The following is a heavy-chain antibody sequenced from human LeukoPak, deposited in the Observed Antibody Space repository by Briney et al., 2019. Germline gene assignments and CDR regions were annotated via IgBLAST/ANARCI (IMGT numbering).Heavy chain of an antibody. V-gene: IGHV3-23*01. CDR2: ISDSGDRT. D-gene: IGHD2-2*01. J-gene: IGHJ4*02. CDR3: AKSGSVPPDY. Sequence: GVSLRLSCAASGFTFTIYAMSWVRQSPGKGLEWVSSISDSGDRTYYADSVKGRFTISRDNSRNTLYLQVNSLRAEDTAVYYCAKSGSVPPDYWGQGTLVTASS. CDR1: GFTFTIYA.